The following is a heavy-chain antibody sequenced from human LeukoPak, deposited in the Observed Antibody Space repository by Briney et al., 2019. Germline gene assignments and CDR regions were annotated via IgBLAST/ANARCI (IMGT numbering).Heavy chain of an antibody. J-gene: IGHJ4*02. CDR2: MNPNRGNT. D-gene: IGHD3-3*01. CDR1: RYTFTSYD. CDR3: ARGNLYYDFWSGYYYDY. V-gene: IGHV1-8*03. Sequence: ASVKVSCKASRYTFTSYDINWVRQATGQGLEWMGWMNPNRGNTGYAQKFQGRVTITRNTSISTAYMELSSLRSEDTAVYYCARGNLYYDFWSGYYYDYWGQGTLVTVSS.